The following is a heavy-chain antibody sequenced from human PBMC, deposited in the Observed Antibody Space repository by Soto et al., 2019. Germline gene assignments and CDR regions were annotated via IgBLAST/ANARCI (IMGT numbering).Heavy chain of an antibody. CDR1: GGTFSSYT. D-gene: IGHD6-19*01. J-gene: IGHJ5*02. CDR2: IIPILGIV. Sequence: ASVKVSCKASGGTFSSYTISWVRQAPGQGLEWMGRIIPILGIVKYAQKFQGRVTMTTDTSTSTAYMELRSLRSDETAVYYCARDRYSSGWDWFDPWGQGTLVTVSS. V-gene: IGHV1-69*04. CDR3: ARDRYSSGWDWFDP.